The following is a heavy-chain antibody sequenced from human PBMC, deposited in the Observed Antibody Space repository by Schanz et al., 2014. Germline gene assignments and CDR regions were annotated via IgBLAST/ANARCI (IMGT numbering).Heavy chain of an antibody. CDR3: ARDHTTESYYSAGPPIDY. V-gene: IGHV3-33*08. CDR2: ISYDGSKK. CDR1: GFSFSDYY. J-gene: IGHJ4*02. Sequence: VHLLESGGGLVQPGGSLRLSCAASGFSFSDYYMSWIRQAPGKGLEWVGVISYDGSKKSYADSVKGRFTISRDNSNKTVDLQMNSLRAEDTAVYYCARDHTTESYYSAGPPIDYWGQGTLLTVSS. D-gene: IGHD1-26*01.